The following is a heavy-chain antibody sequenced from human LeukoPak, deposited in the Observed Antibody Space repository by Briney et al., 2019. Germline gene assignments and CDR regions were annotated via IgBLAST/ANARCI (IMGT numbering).Heavy chain of an antibody. CDR1: GFTFRTYW. Sequence: GGSLRLSCVASGFTFRTYWMSWVRQAPGKGLEWVAYISISGTTIYYAESMKGRFTISRDNAKNSLYLQVNSLRAEDTAVYYCARNGRGRGDEGPDALDIWGQGTMVTVSS. CDR2: ISISGTTI. D-gene: IGHD2-8*01. V-gene: IGHV3-48*04. J-gene: IGHJ3*02. CDR3: ARNGRGRGDEGPDALDI.